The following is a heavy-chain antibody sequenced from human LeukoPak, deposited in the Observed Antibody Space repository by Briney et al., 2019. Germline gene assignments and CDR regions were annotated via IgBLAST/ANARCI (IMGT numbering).Heavy chain of an antibody. Sequence: PGGSLRLSCAASGFTFSGYGMHWVRQAPGKGLEWVAVIWYDGSNKYYADSVKGRFTISRDNSKNTLYLQMNSLRAEDTAVYYCAKDKWLRPYYFDYWGQGTLVTVSS. V-gene: IGHV3-33*06. CDR1: GFTFSGYG. J-gene: IGHJ4*02. CDR3: AKDKWLRPYYFDY. CDR2: IWYDGSNK. D-gene: IGHD5-12*01.